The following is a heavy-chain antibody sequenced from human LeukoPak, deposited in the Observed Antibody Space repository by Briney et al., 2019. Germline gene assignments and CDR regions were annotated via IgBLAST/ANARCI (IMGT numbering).Heavy chain of an antibody. Sequence: SGGSLRLSCGASGFTFSNYWMSWVRQAPGKGLEWVANIKQNGSEETYVDSVRGRFIISRDNAKNSLYLQMNSLRAEDTAVYYCADPGVGYWGQGTLVTVSS. V-gene: IGHV3-7*01. D-gene: IGHD2-8*01. CDR1: GFTFSNYW. CDR3: ADPGVGY. CDR2: IKQNGSEE. J-gene: IGHJ4*02.